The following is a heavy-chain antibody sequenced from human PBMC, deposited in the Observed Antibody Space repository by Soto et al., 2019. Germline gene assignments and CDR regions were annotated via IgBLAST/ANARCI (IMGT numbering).Heavy chain of an antibody. CDR1: GFTFSSYE. Sequence: GGSLRLSCAVSGFTFSSYEMNWVRQAPGKGLEWVSYISGSGGNIHYADSVKGRFTISRDNAKNKLFLQLNSLRAEDTAVYYCARGKNYDFWSGYHNGYYYYGLHVWGQGTTVTV. D-gene: IGHD3-3*01. J-gene: IGHJ6*02. V-gene: IGHV3-48*03. CDR3: ARGKNYDFWSGYHNGYYYYGLHV. CDR2: ISGSGGNI.